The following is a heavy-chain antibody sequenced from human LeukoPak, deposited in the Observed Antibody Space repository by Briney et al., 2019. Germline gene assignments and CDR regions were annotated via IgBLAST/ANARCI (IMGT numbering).Heavy chain of an antibody. CDR2: INPNSGGT. D-gene: IGHD3-22*01. Sequence: ASVKVSCKASGYTFTGYYMHWVRQAPGQGLEWMGRINPNSGGTNYAQKFQGRVTMTRDTSIRTPYMELSRLRSGETAGYYCARVDDSSGYYTFDYWGQGTLVTVSS. CDR3: ARVDDSSGYYTFDY. V-gene: IGHV1-2*06. J-gene: IGHJ4*02. CDR1: GYTFTGYY.